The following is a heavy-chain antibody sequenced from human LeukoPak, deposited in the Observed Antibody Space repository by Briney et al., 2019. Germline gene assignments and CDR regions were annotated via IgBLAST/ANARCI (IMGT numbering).Heavy chain of an antibody. J-gene: IGHJ2*01. CDR2: ISGSGGST. Sequence: GGSLRLSCAASGFTFSSYAMSWVRQAPGKGLECVSAISGSGGSTYYADSVKGRFTISRDNSKNTLYLQMNSLRAEDTAVYYCAKSLKYSSSWYGWYFDLWGRGTLVTVSS. CDR1: GFTFSSYA. D-gene: IGHD6-13*01. V-gene: IGHV3-23*01. CDR3: AKSLKYSSSWYGWYFDL.